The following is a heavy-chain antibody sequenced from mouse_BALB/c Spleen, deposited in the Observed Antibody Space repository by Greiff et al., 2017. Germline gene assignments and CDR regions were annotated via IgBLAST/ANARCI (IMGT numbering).Heavy chain of an antibody. J-gene: IGHJ1*01. CDR3: ARTPMITNWYFDV. V-gene: IGHV1-7*01. CDR2: INPSTGYT. CDR1: GYTFTSYW. Sequence: QVQLQQSGAELAKPGASVKMSCKASGYTFTSYWMHWVKQRPGQGLEWIGYINPSTGYTEYNQKFKDKATLTADKSSSTAYMQLSSLTSEDSAVYYCARTPMITNWYFDVWGAGTTVTVSS. D-gene: IGHD2-4*01.